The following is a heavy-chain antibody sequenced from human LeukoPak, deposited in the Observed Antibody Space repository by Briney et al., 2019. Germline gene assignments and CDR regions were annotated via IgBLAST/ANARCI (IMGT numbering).Heavy chain of an antibody. Sequence: PSETLPLTCTVSGGSISSSSYYWGWIRQPPGKGLEWIGSIYYSGSTYYNPSLKSRVTISVDTSKNQFSLKLSSVTAADTAVYYCARGARITIFGVVIPPDYWGQGTLVTVSS. J-gene: IGHJ4*02. D-gene: IGHD3-3*01. CDR3: ARGARITIFGVVIPPDY. CDR2: IYYSGST. V-gene: IGHV4-39*07. CDR1: GGSISSSSYY.